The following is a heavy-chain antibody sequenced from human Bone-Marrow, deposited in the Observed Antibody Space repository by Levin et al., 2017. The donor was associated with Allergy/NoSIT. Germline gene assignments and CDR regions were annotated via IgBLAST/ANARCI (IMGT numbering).Heavy chain of an antibody. Sequence: PGGSLRLSCAASGVAFNEVWMSWVRQAPGKGLEWLGRIKSLTDGGPTDYAASVRDRFRISRDDSRNTLYLEMNSLKSEDTATYYCTTDSPAHLARVTGLVTGFQYWGQGTLVTVSS. J-gene: IGHJ1*01. V-gene: IGHV3-15*01. CDR2: IKSLTDGGPT. CDR1: GVAFNEVW. CDR3: TTDSPAHLARVTGLVTGFQY. D-gene: IGHD2-21*02.